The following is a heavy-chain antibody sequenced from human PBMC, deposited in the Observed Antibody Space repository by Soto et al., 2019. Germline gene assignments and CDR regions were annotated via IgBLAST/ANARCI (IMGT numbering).Heavy chain of an antibody. CDR2: IFYSGST. D-gene: IGHD2-2*01. V-gene: IGHV4-59*01. CDR1: GGSISNYS. J-gene: IGHJ4*01. Sequence: QVQLQESGPGLVKPSETLSLTCTVSGGSISNYSWSWIRQPPGKGLEWIGYIFYSGSTNYNPSLKSRVTISVDTSKNLVSLKLSSVTAADTAVYYCARAPTAMISGRIFDYWGHGTLVTVSS. CDR3: ARAPTAMISGRIFDY.